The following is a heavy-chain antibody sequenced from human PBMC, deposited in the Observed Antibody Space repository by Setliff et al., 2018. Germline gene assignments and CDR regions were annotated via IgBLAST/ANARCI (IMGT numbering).Heavy chain of an antibody. V-gene: IGHV1-8*02. CDR1: GYTFTSYD. CDR2: INPNSGGT. CDR3: AISTIFGVVSPTPDAFDI. D-gene: IGHD3-3*01. J-gene: IGHJ3*02. Sequence: ASVKVSCKASGYTFTSYDINWVRQAPGQGLEWMGWINPNSGGTNYAQKFQGRVTMTEDTSTDTAYMELSSLRSEDTAVYYCAISTIFGVVSPTPDAFDIWGQGTMVTVSS.